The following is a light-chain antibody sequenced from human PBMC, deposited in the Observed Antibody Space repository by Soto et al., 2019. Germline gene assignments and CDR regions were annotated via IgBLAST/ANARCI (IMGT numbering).Light chain of an antibody. CDR1: SSDVGSYNR. V-gene: IGLV2-18*02. CDR2: DVS. J-gene: IGLJ1*01. Sequence: QSVLTQPPSVSGSPGQSVAISCTGTSSDVGSYNRVYWYQQPPGTAPKLMIYDVSNRPSGVPDRFSGSKSGNTASLTISGLQSEDEADYYCSAYTSSNTYVFGTGTKVTVL. CDR3: SAYTSSNTYV.